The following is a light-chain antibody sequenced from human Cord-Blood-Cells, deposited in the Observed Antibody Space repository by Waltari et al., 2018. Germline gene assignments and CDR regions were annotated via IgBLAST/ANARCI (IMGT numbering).Light chain of an antibody. CDR1: QSVSSN. Sequence: EPVMTQSTATLSVSPGERAPLSYRARQSVSSNLAWYPQKPGQAPRLLSYGASTTATCIPARFSGSGSGKEFTLTIRSLHSEDFAVYYCQQYKIWPPLTFGGGPKVEIK. V-gene: IGKV3-15*01. J-gene: IGKJ4*01. CDR3: QQYKIWPPLT. CDR2: GAS.